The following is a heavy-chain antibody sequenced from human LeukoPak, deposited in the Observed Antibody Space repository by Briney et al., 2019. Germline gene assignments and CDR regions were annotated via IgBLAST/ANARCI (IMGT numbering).Heavy chain of an antibody. J-gene: IGHJ6*03. D-gene: IGHD3-10*01. Sequence: PSETLSLTCTVSGGSISSGSYYRSWIRQPAGKGLEWIGRIYSSGSTNYNPSLKSRVTISLDTSKNQFSLKLSSVTAADTAVYYCARGYYGSGSYYMDVWGKGTTVTISS. CDR3: ARGYYGSGSYYMDV. CDR2: IYSSGST. CDR1: GGSISSGSYY. V-gene: IGHV4-61*02.